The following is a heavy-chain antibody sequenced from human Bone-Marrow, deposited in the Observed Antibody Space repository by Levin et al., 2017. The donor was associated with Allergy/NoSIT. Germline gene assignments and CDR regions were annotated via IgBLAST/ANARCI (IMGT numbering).Heavy chain of an antibody. V-gene: IGHV3-53*01. CDR2: TYSGGNT. CDR3: ATSPTSGY. Sequence: LSLTCAASGFTVSNNYMSWVRQAPGKGLEGVSITYSGGNTYYGDSVKGRFTMSRDRSKNTVYLQMNSLRAEDTAVYYCATSPTSGYWGQGTLVTVSS. J-gene: IGHJ4*02. CDR1: GFTVSNNY.